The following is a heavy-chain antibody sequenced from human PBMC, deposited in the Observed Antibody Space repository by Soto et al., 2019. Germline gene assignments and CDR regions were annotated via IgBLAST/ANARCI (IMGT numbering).Heavy chain of an antibody. V-gene: IGHV1-3*01. D-gene: IGHD5-18*01. J-gene: IGHJ4*02. CDR3: ARDPGYSYGYN. Sequence: SVKFSCKASGYTFTSYAMHLVRQAPGQRLEWMGWINAGNGNTKYSQKFQGRVTITRDTSASTDYMELSSLRSEDTAVYYCARDPGYSYGYNWGQGTLVTVSS. CDR2: INAGNGNT. CDR1: GYTFTSYA.